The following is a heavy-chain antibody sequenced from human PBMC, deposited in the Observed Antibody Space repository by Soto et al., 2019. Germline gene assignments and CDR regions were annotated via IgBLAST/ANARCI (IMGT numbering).Heavy chain of an antibody. CDR3: ARAGTTFNWFDP. CDR1: GGSISSYY. CDR2: IYYSGST. J-gene: IGHJ5*02. Sequence: PSETLSLTCTVSGGSISSYYWSWIRQPPGKGLEWIGYIYYSGSTNYNPSLKSRVTISVDTSKNQFSLKLSSVTAADTAVYYCARAGTTFNWFDPWGQGTLVTVSS. V-gene: IGHV4-59*01. D-gene: IGHD1-1*01.